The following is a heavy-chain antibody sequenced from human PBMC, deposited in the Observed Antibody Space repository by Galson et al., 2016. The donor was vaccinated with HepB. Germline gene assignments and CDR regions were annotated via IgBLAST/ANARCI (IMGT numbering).Heavy chain of an antibody. CDR2: IWFDGSTK. D-gene: IGHD6-19*01. V-gene: IGHV3-33*01. J-gene: IGHJ3*02. Sequence: SLRLSCASSGFAFSNHAMHWVRQAPGKGLEWVALIWFDGSTKFYTESVEGRFTISRDSPKNMLYLDMNSLRAEDTAVYYCARDRRAWSIPVAATDAFDIWGQGILVTVSS. CDR3: ARDRRAWSIPVAATDAFDI. CDR1: GFAFSNHA.